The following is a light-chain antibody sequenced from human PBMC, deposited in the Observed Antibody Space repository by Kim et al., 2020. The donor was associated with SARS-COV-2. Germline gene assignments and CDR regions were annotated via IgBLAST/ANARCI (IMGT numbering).Light chain of an antibody. CDR2: YKSDSDK. J-gene: IGLJ1*01. V-gene: IGLV5-45*02. CDR1: SGINVGTYR. CDR3: MIWHSSAYV. Sequence: TCTLRSGINVGTYRIYWYQQKPGSPPQYLLRYKSDSDKQQGSGVPSRFSGSKDASANAGILLISGLQSEDGADYYCMIWHSSAYVFGTGTKVTVL.